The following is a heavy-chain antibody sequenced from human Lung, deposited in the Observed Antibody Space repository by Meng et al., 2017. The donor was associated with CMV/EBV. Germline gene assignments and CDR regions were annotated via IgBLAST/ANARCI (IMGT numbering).Heavy chain of an antibody. CDR3: ARARSPTHVDY. V-gene: IGHV3-13*01. CDR2: IGTVGDT. Sequence: SCTASGFTFITYYFHWVRQPTGKGLEWVSSIGTVGDTYSIGSVKGRFIISREDAKNSVYLQMNGLRDGDTGLYYCARARSPTHVDYWGQGALVTVSS. CDR1: GFTFITYY. J-gene: IGHJ4*02.